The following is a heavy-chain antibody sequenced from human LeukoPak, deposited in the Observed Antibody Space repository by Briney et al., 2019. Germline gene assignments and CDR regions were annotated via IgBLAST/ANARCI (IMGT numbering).Heavy chain of an antibody. V-gene: IGHV3-23*01. Sequence: GGSLRLSCAASGFTFSSYAMSWVRQAPGKGLEWVSAISGSGGSTYYADSVKGRFTISRDNSKNTLYLQMNSLRAEDTAVYYCAKGQSSGRYSSGPKDWFDPWGQGTLVTVSS. CDR1: GFTFSSYA. CDR3: AKGQSSGRYSSGPKDWFDP. D-gene: IGHD6-19*01. CDR2: ISGSGGST. J-gene: IGHJ5*02.